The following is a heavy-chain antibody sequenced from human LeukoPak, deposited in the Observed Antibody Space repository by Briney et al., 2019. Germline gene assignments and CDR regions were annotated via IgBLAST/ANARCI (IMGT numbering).Heavy chain of an antibody. D-gene: IGHD6-19*01. Sequence: GASVKVSCKASGHTFTGYYMHWVRQAPGQGLEWMGWINPNSGGTNYAQKFQGRVTMTRDTSTSTVYMELSSLRSDDTAVYYCARDPHEFSSGWSHFEYWGQGTLVTVSS. CDR2: INPNSGGT. V-gene: IGHV1-2*02. CDR1: GHTFTGYY. CDR3: ARDPHEFSSGWSHFEY. J-gene: IGHJ4*02.